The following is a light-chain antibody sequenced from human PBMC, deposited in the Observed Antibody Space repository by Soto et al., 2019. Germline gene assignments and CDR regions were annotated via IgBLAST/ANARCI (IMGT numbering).Light chain of an antibody. CDR1: QSVSSY. CDR3: QQRSNT. CDR2: DAS. J-gene: IGKJ5*01. Sequence: EIVLTQSPATLSLSPGERATLSCRASQSVSSYLAWYQQKPGQAPRFLIYDASNRATGIPARFSGSGSGTDFTLTISSLEPEDFAVYYCQQRSNTFGQGTRLEIK. V-gene: IGKV3-11*01.